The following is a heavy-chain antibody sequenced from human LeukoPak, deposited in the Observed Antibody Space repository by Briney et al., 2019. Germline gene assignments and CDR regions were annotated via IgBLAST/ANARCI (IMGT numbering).Heavy chain of an antibody. J-gene: IGHJ6*02. D-gene: IGHD1-26*01. CDR1: GFTFSSYA. CDR3: ARTIVGATEPYYYYGMDV. CDR2: ISDRGGTT. Sequence: GESLRLSCAASGFTFSSYAMAWVRQAPGKGLEWVSGISDRGGTTYYADSVEGRFTISRDNSKNTLYLQMNNLGAEDTAVYYCARTIVGATEPYYYYGMDVWGQGTTVTVSS. V-gene: IGHV3-23*01.